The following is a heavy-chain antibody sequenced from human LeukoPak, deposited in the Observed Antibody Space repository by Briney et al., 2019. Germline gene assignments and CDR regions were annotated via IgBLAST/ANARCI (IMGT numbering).Heavy chain of an antibody. J-gene: IGHJ4*02. D-gene: IGHD6-6*01. V-gene: IGHV5-51*01. CDR1: GYSFTSYW. CDR3: AILGPHSSSSPGVFDY. Sequence: GESLKISCKGSGYSFTSYWIGWVRQMPGKGLEWMGIIYPGDSDTRYSPSFQGQVTSSADKSISTAYLQWSSLKASHTAMYYCAILGPHSSSSPGVFDYWGQGTLVTVSS. CDR2: IYPGDSDT.